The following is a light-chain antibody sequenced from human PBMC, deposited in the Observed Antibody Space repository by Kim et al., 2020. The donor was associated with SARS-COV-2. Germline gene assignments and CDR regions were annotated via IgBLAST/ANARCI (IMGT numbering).Light chain of an antibody. CDR2: DVS. CDR3: GSYTSSNTWV. J-gene: IGLJ3*02. CDR1: SSDVGGYNY. V-gene: IGLV2-14*04. Sequence: GQSITISCPGSSSDVGGYNYVSWHQQHPGKAPKFMIYDVSKRPSGVSNRFSGSKSGNTASLTISGLQAEDEADYYCGSYTSSNTWVFGGGTKLTVL.